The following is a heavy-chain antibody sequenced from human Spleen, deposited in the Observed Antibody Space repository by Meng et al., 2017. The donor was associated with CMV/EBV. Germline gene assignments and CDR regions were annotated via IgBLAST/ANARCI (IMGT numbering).Heavy chain of an antibody. J-gene: IGHJ4*02. D-gene: IGHD1-7*01. V-gene: IGHV1-2*02. CDR3: ARDLTGTTQPIPYNWGPDY. Sequence: ASVKVSCKASGYTFTGYYIHWVRHAPGQGLEWMGWINPKSGGTNYAQSFQGRVTMTRDTSISTAYMELNSLRSDDTALYFCARDLTGTTQPIPYNWGPDYWGQGTLVTVSS. CDR1: GYTFTGYY. CDR2: INPKSGGT.